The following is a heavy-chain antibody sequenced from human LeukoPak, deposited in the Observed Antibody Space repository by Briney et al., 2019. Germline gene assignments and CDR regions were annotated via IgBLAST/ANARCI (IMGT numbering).Heavy chain of an antibody. D-gene: IGHD3-9*01. CDR3: AKQWYYDILTTYDY. Sequence: GGSLRLSCAASGFTFSSYAMSWVRQAPGKGLEWVSAISGSGGSTYYADSVKGRFTISRDNSKNTLYLQMNSLRAEDTAVYYCAKQWYYDILTTYDYWGQGTLVTVSS. CDR2: ISGSGGST. V-gene: IGHV3-23*01. CDR1: GFTFSSYA. J-gene: IGHJ4*02.